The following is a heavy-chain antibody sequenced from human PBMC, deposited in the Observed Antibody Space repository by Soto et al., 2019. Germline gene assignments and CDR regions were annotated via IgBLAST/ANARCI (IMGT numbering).Heavy chain of an antibody. D-gene: IGHD3-10*01. CDR1: GFTFSSYS. J-gene: IGHJ6*02. CDR2: ISSSSSYI. V-gene: IGHV3-21*01. Sequence: GGSLRLSCAASGFTFSSYSMNWVRQAPGKGLEWVSSISSSSSYIYYADSVKGRFTISRDNAKNSLYLQMNSLRAEDTAVYYCARDGGRYYGSGSYRSIFGMDVWGQGTTVTVSS. CDR3: ARDGGRYYGSGSYRSIFGMDV.